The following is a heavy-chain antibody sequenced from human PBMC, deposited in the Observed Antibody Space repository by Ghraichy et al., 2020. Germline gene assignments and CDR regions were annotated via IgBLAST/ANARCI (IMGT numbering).Heavy chain of an antibody. CDR1: GGSFSGYY. CDR3: ARDFGYSYGYYYYYGMDV. CDR2: INHSGST. Sequence: SETLSLTCAVYGGSFSGYYWSWIRQPPGKGLEWIGEINHSGSTNYNPSLKSRVTISVDTSKNQFSLKLSSVTAADTAVYYCARDFGYSYGYYYYYGMDVWGQGTTVTVSS. D-gene: IGHD5-18*01. J-gene: IGHJ6*02. V-gene: IGHV4-34*01.